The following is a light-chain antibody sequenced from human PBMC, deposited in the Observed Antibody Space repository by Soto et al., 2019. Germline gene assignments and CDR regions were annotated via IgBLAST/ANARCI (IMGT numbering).Light chain of an antibody. CDR2: GAS. Sequence: DIQMTQSPSTLSASVGDRVTITCRASQSITTWLAWYQQKPGKAPKLLIYGASSLETGVPSRFSGAGSGTEFTLTISSLQPDDFATYYCQQYNYYPWTFGQGTKWIS. CDR1: QSITTW. J-gene: IGKJ1*01. V-gene: IGKV1-5*01. CDR3: QQYNYYPWT.